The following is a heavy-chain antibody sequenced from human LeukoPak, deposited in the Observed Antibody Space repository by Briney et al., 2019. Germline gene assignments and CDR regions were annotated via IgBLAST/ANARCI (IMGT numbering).Heavy chain of an antibody. V-gene: IGHV4-4*02. CDR3: ARDPSMVRGVISN. CDR2: IYHSGST. Sequence: PSGTLSLTCAVSGGSIRSSNWWSWVRQPPGKGLEWIGEIYHSGSTNYNPSLKSRVTISVDKSKNQFSLKLSSVTAADTAVYYCARDPSMVRGVISNWGQGTLVTVSS. D-gene: IGHD3-10*01. CDR1: GGSIRSSNW. J-gene: IGHJ4*02.